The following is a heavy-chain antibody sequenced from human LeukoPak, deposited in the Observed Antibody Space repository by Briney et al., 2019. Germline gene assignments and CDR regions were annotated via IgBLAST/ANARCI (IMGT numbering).Heavy chain of an antibody. CDR1: GGSINSNNYY. V-gene: IGHV4-39*07. J-gene: IGHJ4*02. D-gene: IGHD4-17*01. Sequence: SETLSLTCTVSGGSINSNNYYWGWIRQPPEKGLEWIGSIYYTEDTYYNPSLKSRVTISVDTSKNQFSLKLGSVTAADTAVYYCARAGDYGDYGNWGQGTLVTVXX. CDR2: IYYTEDT. CDR3: ARAGDYGDYGN.